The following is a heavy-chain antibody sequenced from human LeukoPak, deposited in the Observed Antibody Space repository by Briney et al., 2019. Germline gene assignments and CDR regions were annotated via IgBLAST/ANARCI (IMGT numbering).Heavy chain of an antibody. Sequence: GSLRLSCAASGFTFSDYYMSWIRQPPGKGLEWIGSIYYSGSTYYNPSLKSRVTISVDTSKNQFSLKLSSVTAADTAVYYCARIHYDILTGYYTSPFDYWGQGTLVTVSS. D-gene: IGHD3-9*01. J-gene: IGHJ4*02. CDR2: IYYSGST. V-gene: IGHV4-38-2*01. CDR3: ARIHYDILTGYYTSPFDY. CDR1: GFTFSDYY.